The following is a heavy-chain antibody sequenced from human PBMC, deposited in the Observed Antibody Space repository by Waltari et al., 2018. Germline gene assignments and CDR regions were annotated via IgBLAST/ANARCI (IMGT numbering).Heavy chain of an antibody. D-gene: IGHD3-16*02. V-gene: IGHV3-23*01. CDR2: ISGSGATP. CDR1: AFSFRGFA. CDR3: AKGSRGYTNYFFDS. J-gene: IGHJ4*02. Sequence: EVQLLESAGGLVQPGEALRLPCEASAFSFRGFALTWVRQAPGEGLECVASISGSGATPFYADSVKGRFTIVRDNSRDTVYLQMNSLRVDDSAVYYCAKGSRGYTNYFFDSWGQGTLVSVSS.